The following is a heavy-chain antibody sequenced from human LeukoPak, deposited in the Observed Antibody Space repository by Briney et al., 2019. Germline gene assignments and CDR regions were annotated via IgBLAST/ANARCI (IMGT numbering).Heavy chain of an antibody. CDR3: ARGYCGGDCYGD. CDR1: GFSFSNYA. J-gene: IGHJ1*01. CDR2: IDGSSRHI. V-gene: IGHV3-21*01. Sequence: PGGSLRLSCAASGFSFSNYAMNWVRQAPGKGLEWVSSIDGSSRHIYYADSVKGRFTISRDNTKSSLHLQMNSLRAEDMAVYYCARGYCGGDCYGDWGQGTLVTVSS. D-gene: IGHD2-21*02.